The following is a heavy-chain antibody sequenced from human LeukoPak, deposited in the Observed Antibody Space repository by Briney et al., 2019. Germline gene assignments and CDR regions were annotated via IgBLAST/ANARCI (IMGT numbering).Heavy chain of an antibody. CDR3: AKLLGY. V-gene: IGHV3-23*01. CDR1: GFTFRSFT. Sequence: GGSLRLSCVASGFTFRSFTMNWVRQTPGKGLEWVSALSGSGGSAYYADSVKGRFTISRDNSKNTLYLQMNSLRAEDTAVYYCAKLLGYWGQGTLVTVSS. CDR2: LSGSGGSA. J-gene: IGHJ4*02. D-gene: IGHD7-27*01.